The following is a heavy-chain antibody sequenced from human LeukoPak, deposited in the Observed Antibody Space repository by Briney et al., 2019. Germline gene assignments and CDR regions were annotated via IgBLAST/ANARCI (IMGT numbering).Heavy chain of an antibody. D-gene: IGHD3-22*01. CDR2: MNPNSGNT. CDR1: GYTFTSYD. V-gene: IGHV1-8*01. Sequence: ASVKVSCKASGYTFTSYDINWVRQAPGQGLEWMGWMNPNSGNTGYAQKFQGRVTMTRNTSTSTAYMELSSLRSEDTAVYYCARGHYYDSSGYYLFDYWGQGTLVTVSS. CDR3: ARGHYYDSSGYYLFDY. J-gene: IGHJ4*02.